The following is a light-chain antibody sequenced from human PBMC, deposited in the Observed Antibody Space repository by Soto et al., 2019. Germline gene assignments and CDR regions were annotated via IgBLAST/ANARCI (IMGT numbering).Light chain of an antibody. CDR2: DNN. CDR3: GTWDNSLSAYV. Sequence: QSVLTQPPSVSAAPGQWVSISCSGSSSNIGNNFVSWYQQLPGTAPKLLIYDNNKRPSGIPDRFSGSKSGTSATPGIAGLQTGDEADYYCGTWDNSLSAYVFGTGTKV. V-gene: IGLV1-51*01. CDR1: SSNIGNNF. J-gene: IGLJ1*01.